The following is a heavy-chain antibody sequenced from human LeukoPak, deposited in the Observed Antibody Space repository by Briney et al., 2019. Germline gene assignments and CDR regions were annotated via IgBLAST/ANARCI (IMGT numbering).Heavy chain of an antibody. CDR2: ISGSGGST. CDR1: GFTFSSYA. J-gene: IGHJ4*02. CDR3: AKEKYYDSSGSSAWYFDY. V-gene: IGHV3-23*01. D-gene: IGHD3-22*01. Sequence: GGSLRLSCAASGFTFSSYAMHWVRQAPGKGLEWVSAISGSGGSTYYADSVKRRFTISRDNSKSTLYLQMNSLRAEDTAVYYCAKEKYYDSSGSSAWYFDYWGQGTLVTVSS.